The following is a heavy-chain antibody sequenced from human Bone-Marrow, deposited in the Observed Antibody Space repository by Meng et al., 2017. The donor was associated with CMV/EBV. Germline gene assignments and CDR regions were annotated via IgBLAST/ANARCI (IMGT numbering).Heavy chain of an antibody. CDR3: AKSLRGSKQYYFDY. J-gene: IGHJ4*02. CDR1: GFTFSSYA. D-gene: IGHD1/OR15-1a*01. CDR2: IYSGGSST. V-gene: IGHV3-23*03. Sequence: ETLSLTCAASGFTFSSYAMSWVRQAPGKGLEWVSVIYSGGSSTYYADSVKGRFTISRDNSKNTLYLQMNSLRAEDTAVYYCAKSLRGSKQYYFDYWGQGTLVTVSS.